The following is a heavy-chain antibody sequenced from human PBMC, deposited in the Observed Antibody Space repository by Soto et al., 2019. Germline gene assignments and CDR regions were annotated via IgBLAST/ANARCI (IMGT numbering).Heavy chain of an antibody. V-gene: IGHV3-23*01. J-gene: IGHJ4*02. CDR2: ISGSGGST. CDR3: AKDDVVVPAAMSFDY. Sequence: GGSLRLSCAASGFTFSSYAMSWVRQAPGKGLEWVSAISGSGGSTYYADSVKGRFTISRDNSKNTLYLQMNSLRAEDTAVYYCAKDDVVVPAAMSFDYWGQGTLVTVSS. D-gene: IGHD2-2*01. CDR1: GFTFSSYA.